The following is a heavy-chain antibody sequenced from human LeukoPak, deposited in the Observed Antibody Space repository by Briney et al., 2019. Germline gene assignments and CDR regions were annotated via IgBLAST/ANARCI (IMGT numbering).Heavy chain of an antibody. Sequence: ASVKVSCKASGYTFTGFYMHWVRQAPGQGLEWMGWINPNSGDTNYAQNFQGRVTMTRDTSISTAYVELSRPTSDDTAVYYCARGSLMAATGTGLSSWGQGTLVTVSS. J-gene: IGHJ5*02. CDR1: GYTFTGFY. D-gene: IGHD6-13*01. CDR3: ARGSLMAATGTGLSS. V-gene: IGHV1-2*02. CDR2: INPNSGDT.